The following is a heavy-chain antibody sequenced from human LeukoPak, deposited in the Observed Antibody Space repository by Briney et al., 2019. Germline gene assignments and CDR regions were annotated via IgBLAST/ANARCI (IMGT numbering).Heavy chain of an antibody. Sequence: PGGSLRLSCAASGFIFDDYAMHWVRQAPGKGLEYVSVIRGGGGVKYYAASVKGRFTISRDNSKNTLYLQMNSLRAEDTAVYYCAKSSHSYGNDALDIWGQGTMVTVPS. V-gene: IGHV3-23*01. J-gene: IGHJ3*02. CDR3: AKSSHSYGNDALDI. CDR2: IRGGGGVK. D-gene: IGHD5-18*01. CDR1: GFIFDDYA.